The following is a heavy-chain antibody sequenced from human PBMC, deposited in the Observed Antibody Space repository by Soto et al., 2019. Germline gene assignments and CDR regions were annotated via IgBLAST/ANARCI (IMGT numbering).Heavy chain of an antibody. Sequence: SATLSLTCTVSGGSISSYYWSWIRQPPGKGLEWIGYIYYSGSTNYNPSLKSRVTISVDTSKNQFSLKLSSVTAADTAVYYCAREPTYYYDSSGYYDYWGQGTLVTVSS. D-gene: IGHD3-22*01. CDR1: GGSISSYY. J-gene: IGHJ4*02. CDR3: AREPTYYYDSSGYYDY. V-gene: IGHV4-59*01. CDR2: IYYSGST.